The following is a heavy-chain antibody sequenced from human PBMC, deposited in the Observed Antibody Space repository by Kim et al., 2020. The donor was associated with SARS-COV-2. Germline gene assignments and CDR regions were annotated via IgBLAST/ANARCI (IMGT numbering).Heavy chain of an antibody. J-gene: IGHJ4*01. Sequence: HKFQGRVTITRDTSASTAFMELSSLTSEDTAIYYCARDGTTRNGGYYFDYWGQGALVTVSS. CDR3: ARDGTTRNGGYYFDY. V-gene: IGHV1-3*01. D-gene: IGHD1-1*01.